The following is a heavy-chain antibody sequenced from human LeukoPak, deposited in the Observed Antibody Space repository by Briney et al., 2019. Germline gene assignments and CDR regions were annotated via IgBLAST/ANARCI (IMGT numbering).Heavy chain of an antibody. CDR3: AREAGYSSGWYGNWFDP. V-gene: IGHV3-7*01. CDR1: GFTFSSYW. Sequence: GGSLRLSCAASGFTFSSYWMSWVRQAPGKGLEWVANIKQDGSEKYYVDSAKGRFTISRDNAKNSLYLQMNSLRAEDTAVYYCAREAGYSSGWYGNWFDPWGQGTLVTVSS. CDR2: IKQDGSEK. D-gene: IGHD6-19*01. J-gene: IGHJ5*02.